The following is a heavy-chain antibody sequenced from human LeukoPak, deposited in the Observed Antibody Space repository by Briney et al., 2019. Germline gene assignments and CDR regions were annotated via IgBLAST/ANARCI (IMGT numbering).Heavy chain of an antibody. Sequence: SETLSLTCTVSGGSISPYFWSWIRQPAGKGLEWIGRIYSSGSTSYNPSLKSRVTMSVDTSKNQFSLMLSSLTAADTAVYYCAKERDGWLNYFESWGQGTLVTVSS. CDR3: AKERDGWLNYFES. CDR2: IYSSGST. V-gene: IGHV4-4*07. CDR1: GGSISPYF. D-gene: IGHD6-19*01. J-gene: IGHJ4*02.